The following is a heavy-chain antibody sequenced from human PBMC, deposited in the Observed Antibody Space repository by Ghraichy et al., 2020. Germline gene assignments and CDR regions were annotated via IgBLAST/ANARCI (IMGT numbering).Heavy chain of an antibody. Sequence: GGSLRLSCAASGFTFDDYAMHWVRQAPGKGLEWVSGISWNSGSIGYADSVKGRFTISRDNAKNSLYLQMNSLRAEDMALYYCARSGAGFDYWGQGTLVTVSS. CDR2: ISWNSGSI. CDR3: ARSGAGFDY. J-gene: IGHJ4*02. D-gene: IGHD6-19*01. V-gene: IGHV3-9*03. CDR1: GFTFDDYA.